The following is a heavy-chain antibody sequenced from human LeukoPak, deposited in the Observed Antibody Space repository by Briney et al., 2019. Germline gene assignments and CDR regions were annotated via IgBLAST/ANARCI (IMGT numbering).Heavy chain of an antibody. CDR3: AKDFSGSYYPFRPIDY. D-gene: IGHD1-26*01. CDR1: GFTFSSYA. V-gene: IGHV3-23*01. CDR2: ISGSGGST. Sequence: PGGSLRLSCAASGFTFSSYAMSWVRQAPGKGLEWVSAISGSGGSTYYADSVKGRFTISRGNSKNTLYLQMNSLRAEDTAVYYCAKDFSGSYYPFRPIDYWGQGTLVTVSS. J-gene: IGHJ4*02.